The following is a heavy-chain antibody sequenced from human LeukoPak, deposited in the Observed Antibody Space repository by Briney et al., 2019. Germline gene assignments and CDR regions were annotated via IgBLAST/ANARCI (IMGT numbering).Heavy chain of an antibody. D-gene: IGHD6-6*01. J-gene: IGHJ4*02. CDR2: ISGSGSST. CDR1: GITFSSYA. Sequence: GGSLRLSCAASGITFSSYAMSWVRQAPGKGLEWVSTISGSGSSTYYADAVKGRFTISRDNSKNTVYLQMNSLRAEDTAVYYCAKIFVSSSPSDFWGQGTLVTVSS. CDR3: AKIFVSSSPSDF. V-gene: IGHV3-23*01.